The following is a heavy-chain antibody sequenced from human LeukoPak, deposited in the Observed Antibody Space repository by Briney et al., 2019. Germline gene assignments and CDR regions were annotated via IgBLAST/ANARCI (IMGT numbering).Heavy chain of an antibody. D-gene: IGHD2-21*02. CDR1: GGSISSYY. V-gene: IGHV4-34*01. J-gene: IGHJ4*02. Sequence: PSETLSLTCTVSGGSISSYYWSWIRRPPGKGLEWIGEINHSGSTNYNPSLKSRVTISVDTSKNQFSLKLSSVTAADTAVYYCARVVVVTAIRYYFDYWGQGTLVTVSS. CDR3: ARVVVVTAIRYYFDY. CDR2: INHSGST.